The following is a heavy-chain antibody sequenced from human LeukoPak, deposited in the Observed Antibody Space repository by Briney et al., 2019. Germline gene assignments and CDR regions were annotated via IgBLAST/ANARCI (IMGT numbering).Heavy chain of an antibody. CDR1: GFTVSSNY. CDR2: LYSGGST. CDR3: ARLGSTMTHFDY. Sequence: GGSLRLSCAASGFTVSSNYMSWVRQPPGKGLEWVSVLYSGGSTYYADSVKGRFTISRDNPKNTLYLQMNSLRAGDTAVYFCARLGSTMTHFDYWGQGTLVTVSS. V-gene: IGHV3-66*01. D-gene: IGHD4-17*01. J-gene: IGHJ4*02.